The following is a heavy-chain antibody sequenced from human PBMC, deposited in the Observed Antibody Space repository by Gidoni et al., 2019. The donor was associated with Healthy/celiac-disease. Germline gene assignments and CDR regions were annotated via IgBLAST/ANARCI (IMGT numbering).Heavy chain of an antibody. CDR2: INHSGST. Sequence: QVQLQQWGAGLLKPSETLSLTCAVYGGSFSGYYWSWIRQPPGKGLEWIGEINHSGSTNYNPSLKSRVTISVDTSKNQFSLKLSSVTAADTAVYYCARGHWGYGDYGRAKYFQHWGQGTLVTVSS. J-gene: IGHJ1*01. CDR1: GGSFSGYY. CDR3: ARGHWGYGDYGRAKYFQH. V-gene: IGHV4-34*01. D-gene: IGHD4-17*01.